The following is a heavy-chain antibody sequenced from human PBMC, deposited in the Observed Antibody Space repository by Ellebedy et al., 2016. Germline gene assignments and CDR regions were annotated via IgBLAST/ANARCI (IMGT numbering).Heavy chain of an antibody. CDR2: ISYNGGTT. CDR3: ARGVGSGWFDP. Sequence: GGSLRLSCTASGFTFGDYAIHWVRQAPGKGLEYVSGISYNGGTTFYAESVKGRFRMSRDNSKNSLYLQMNSLRAEDTAVYYCARGVGSGWFDPWGQGTLVTVSS. V-gene: IGHV3-64*02. J-gene: IGHJ5*02. CDR1: GFTFGDYA. D-gene: IGHD2-15*01.